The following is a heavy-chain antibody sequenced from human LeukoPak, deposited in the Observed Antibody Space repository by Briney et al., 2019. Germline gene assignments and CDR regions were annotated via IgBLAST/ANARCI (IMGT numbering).Heavy chain of an antibody. CDR2: INAGNGNT. CDR3: ARLKYCTNGVCYAGFDY. Sequence: ASVKVSCKASGYTFTSYAMHWVRQAPGQRLEWMGWINAGNGNTKYSQKFQGRVTITRDTSADTAYMELSGLRSEDTAVYYCARLKYCTNGVCYAGFDYWGQGTLVTVSS. V-gene: IGHV1-3*01. J-gene: IGHJ4*02. D-gene: IGHD2-8*01. CDR1: GYTFTSYA.